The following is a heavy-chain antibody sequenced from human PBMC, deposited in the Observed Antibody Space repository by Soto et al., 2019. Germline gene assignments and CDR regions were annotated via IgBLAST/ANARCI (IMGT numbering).Heavy chain of an antibody. CDR1: GGAISSGGYY. D-gene: IGHD4-4*01. Sequence: PSETLSLTCTVSGGAISSGGYYWSWISQHPGKGLEWIGYIYYSGSTYYNPSLKSPVTISVDTSTNQFSLKLSSVTAADTAVYYCASRGNYHAFDIWGQGTMVTVSS. CDR3: ASRGNYHAFDI. CDR2: IYYSGST. J-gene: IGHJ3*02. V-gene: IGHV4-31*01.